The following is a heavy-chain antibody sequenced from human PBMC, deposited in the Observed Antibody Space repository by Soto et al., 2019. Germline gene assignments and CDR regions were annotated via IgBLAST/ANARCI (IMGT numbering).Heavy chain of an antibody. Sequence: SETLSLTCAVSGGSISTYYWSWIRQPPGKGLEWIGYIYYSGSTNYNPSLKSRVTISVDTSKNQFSLNLSSVTAADTAVYYCARPRCGGGSCYYFDSWGQGTLVTVSS. D-gene: IGHD2-15*01. CDR1: GGSISTYY. V-gene: IGHV4-59*08. CDR2: IYYSGST. CDR3: ARPRCGGGSCYYFDS. J-gene: IGHJ4*02.